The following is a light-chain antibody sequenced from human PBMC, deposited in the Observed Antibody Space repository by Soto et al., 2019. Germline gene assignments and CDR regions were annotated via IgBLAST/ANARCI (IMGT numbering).Light chain of an antibody. CDR1: QDISNY. CDR2: DAS. V-gene: IGKV1-33*01. J-gene: IGKJ5*01. CDR3: QQYANLPPIT. Sequence: DIQMTQSPSSLSASVGDRVTITYQASQDISNYLNWYHLKPGKAPKLLIYDASHLETGVPSRFSGSGSGTDFTFTISSLQPEDVATYFCQQYANLPPITFGQGTRLEIK.